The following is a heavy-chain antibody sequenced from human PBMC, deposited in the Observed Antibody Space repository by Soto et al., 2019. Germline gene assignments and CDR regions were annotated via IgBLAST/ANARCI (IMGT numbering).Heavy chain of an antibody. CDR1: GYSFTSYW. Sequence: GESLKISCKGSGYSFTSYWIGWVRQMPGKGLEWMGRIDPSDSYTNYSPSFQGHVTISADKSISTAYLQWSSLKASDTAMYYCARISGYCTNGVCYLVAFDIWGQGTMVTVSS. D-gene: IGHD2-8*01. CDR2: IDPSDSYT. J-gene: IGHJ3*02. V-gene: IGHV5-10-1*01. CDR3: ARISGYCTNGVCYLVAFDI.